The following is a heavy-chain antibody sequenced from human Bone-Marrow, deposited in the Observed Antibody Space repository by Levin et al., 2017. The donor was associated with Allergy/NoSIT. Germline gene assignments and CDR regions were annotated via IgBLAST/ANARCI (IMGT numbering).Heavy chain of an antibody. CDR3: SSTKTTYYDHIWGSYRDDAFDI. V-gene: IGHV3-73*01. Sequence: GESLKISCAASGFTFGGSTIHWVRQASGKGLEWVGRITRTDDIYETTFAASVKGRFTISRDDSGRTAYLQMNSLRADDSAVYYCSSTKTTYYDHIWGSYRDDAFDIWGQGTMVTVSS. D-gene: IGHD3-16*02. J-gene: IGHJ3*02. CDR2: ITRTDDIYET. CDR1: GFTFGGST.